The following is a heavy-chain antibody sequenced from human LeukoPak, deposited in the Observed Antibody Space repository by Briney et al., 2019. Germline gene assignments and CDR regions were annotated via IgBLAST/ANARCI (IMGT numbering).Heavy chain of an antibody. Sequence: SETLSLTCAVYGGSFSGYCWSWIRQPPGKGLEWIGEINHSGSTNYNPSLKSRVTISVDTSKNQFSLNLSSVTAADTAVYYCARGRIVGATLLGWGQGTLVTVSS. CDR3: ARGRIVGATLLG. J-gene: IGHJ4*02. D-gene: IGHD1-26*01. CDR1: GGSFSGYC. V-gene: IGHV4-34*01. CDR2: INHSGST.